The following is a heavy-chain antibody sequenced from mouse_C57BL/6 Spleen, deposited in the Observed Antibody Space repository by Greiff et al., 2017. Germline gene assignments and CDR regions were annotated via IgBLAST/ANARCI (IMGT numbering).Heavy chain of an antibody. Sequence: DVKLVESGGGLVKPGGSLKLSCAASGFTFSDYGMHWVRQAPEKGLEWVAYISSGSSTIYYADTVKGRFTISRDNAKNTLFLQMTSLRSEDTAMYYCARRPYDGYYFYWYFDVWGTGTTVTVSS. J-gene: IGHJ1*03. D-gene: IGHD2-3*01. CDR1: GFTFSDYG. CDR2: ISSGSSTI. V-gene: IGHV5-17*01. CDR3: ARRPYDGYYFYWYFDV.